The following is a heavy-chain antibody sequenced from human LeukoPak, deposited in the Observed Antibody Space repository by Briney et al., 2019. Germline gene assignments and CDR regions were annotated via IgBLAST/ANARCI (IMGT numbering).Heavy chain of an antibody. CDR2: IDYSGGDT. Sequence: PGGSLRLSCTASGCTLSSYEMSWIRQAPGKGLEGVSSIDYSGGDTHYADSVKGRFTISRDNSKNTLYLQLSSLRGDDTAVYYCAKRGGSYEWFDPWGQGTLVTVSS. J-gene: IGHJ5*02. CDR1: GCTLSSYE. V-gene: IGHV3-23*01. D-gene: IGHD1-26*01. CDR3: AKRGGSYEWFDP.